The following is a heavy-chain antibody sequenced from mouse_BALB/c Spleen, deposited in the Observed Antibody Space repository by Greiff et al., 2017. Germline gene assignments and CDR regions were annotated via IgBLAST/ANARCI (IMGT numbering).Heavy chain of an antibody. V-gene: IGHV1S81*02. CDR2: INPSNGRT. CDR1: GYTFTSYW. CDR3: ARLDTTATGY. J-gene: IGHJ2*01. D-gene: IGHD1-2*01. Sequence: QVQLKQPGAELVKPGASVKLSCKASGYTFTSYWMHWVKQRPGQGLEWIGEINPSNGRTNYNEKFKSKATLTVDKSSSTAYMQLSSLTSEDSAVYYCARLDTTATGYWGQGTTLTVSS.